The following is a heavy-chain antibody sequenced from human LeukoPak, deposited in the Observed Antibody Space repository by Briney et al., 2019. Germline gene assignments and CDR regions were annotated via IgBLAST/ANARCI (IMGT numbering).Heavy chain of an antibody. D-gene: IGHD3-10*01. CDR2: IYSDGRT. Sequence: PGGSLRLSCAASGFTVSTHYMSWGRPAPGKGLEWVSVIYSDGRTYYADSVKGRFTISRDNSKNTLYLQMNSLRAEDTAVYYCARDSGRFDVFDIWGQGTMVTVSS. CDR3: ARDSGRFDVFDI. V-gene: IGHV3-53*01. J-gene: IGHJ3*02. CDR1: GFTVSTHY.